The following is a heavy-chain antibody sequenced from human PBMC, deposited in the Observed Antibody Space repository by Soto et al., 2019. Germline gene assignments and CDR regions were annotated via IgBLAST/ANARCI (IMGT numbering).Heavy chain of an antibody. Sequence: QVQLVQSGAEVKKPGSSVKVSCKASGGTFSSYTISWVRQAPGQGLEWMGRIIPILGIANYAQKFQGRVTITADKSTRTVYMGRSSRRSEVTAVYYCARDLGFFGSADGTMAFDIWGQGTMVTVST. CDR3: ARDLGFFGSADGTMAFDI. D-gene: IGHD6-13*01. CDR1: GGTFSSYT. J-gene: IGHJ3*02. CDR2: IIPILGIA. V-gene: IGHV1-69*08.